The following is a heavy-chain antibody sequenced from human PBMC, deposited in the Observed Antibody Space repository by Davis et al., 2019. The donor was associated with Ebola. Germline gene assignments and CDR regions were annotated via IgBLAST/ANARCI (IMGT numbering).Heavy chain of an antibody. J-gene: IGHJ4*02. V-gene: IGHV3-74*01. CDR2: INRDGSST. Sequence: GESLKISCAASEFTFSYYWMHWVRQAPGKGLVWVSRINRDGSSTSYADSVKGRFTISRDNAKKTMFLQMNSLRAEDTAVYYCAREGIEVSDYFDYWGQETLVTVSS. CDR3: AREGIEVSDYFDY. CDR1: EFTFSYYW. D-gene: IGHD1-26*01.